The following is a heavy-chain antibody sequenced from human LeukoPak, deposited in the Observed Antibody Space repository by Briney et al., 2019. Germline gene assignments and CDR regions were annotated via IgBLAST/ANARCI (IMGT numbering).Heavy chain of an antibody. D-gene: IGHD4-11*01. CDR3: ARDRSTVDYYGLDV. Sequence: SETLSLTCTVSGGSISSGDFYWSWIRQPPEKGLEYIGYIYHSGITFYNPSLRSRVTVSIDTSKNQFSLKLSSVTAADTAVYYCARDRSTVDYYGLDVWGQGTTVFVSS. CDR2: IYHSGIT. CDR1: GGSISSGDFY. J-gene: IGHJ6*02. V-gene: IGHV4-30-4*01.